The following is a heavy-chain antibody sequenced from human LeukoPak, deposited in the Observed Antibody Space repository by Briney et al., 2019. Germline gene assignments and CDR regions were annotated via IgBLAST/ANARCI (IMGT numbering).Heavy chain of an antibody. CDR3: AKSIGDGHGHVYYFDY. CDR1: GFTFSNYA. CDR2: ISSGGTDT. Sequence: GGSLRLSCEASGFTFSNYAMRWVRQAPGKGLQWLSGISSGGTDTYYADSVKGRFTISRDNSKSTLYLQINSLTAADTAVYYCAKSIGDGHGHVYYFDYWGQGTLVTVSS. D-gene: IGHD3-10*02. J-gene: IGHJ4*02. V-gene: IGHV3-23*01.